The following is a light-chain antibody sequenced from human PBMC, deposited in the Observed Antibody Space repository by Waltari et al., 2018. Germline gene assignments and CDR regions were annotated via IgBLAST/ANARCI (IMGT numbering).Light chain of an antibody. CDR1: SSNIGTYS. CDR2: SNT. Sequence: QSVLTQPPPASGTPGQSVIISCSGGSSNIGTYSVNWYQQLPGTAPKVLSYSNTQRPSGVPGRFSGSKSGTSASLAISGLQSEDEANYYCAAWDDTLNGLVFGGGTKVTVL. CDR3: AAWDDTLNGLV. J-gene: IGLJ2*01. V-gene: IGLV1-44*01.